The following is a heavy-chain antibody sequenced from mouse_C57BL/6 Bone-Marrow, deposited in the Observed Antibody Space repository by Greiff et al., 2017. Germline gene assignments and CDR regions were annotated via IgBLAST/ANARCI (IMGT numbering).Heavy chain of an antibody. Sequence: EVKLVESGGGLVKPGGSLKLSCAASGFTFSDYGMHWVRQAPAKGLEWVAYISSGCSTIYYADTVQGRFTISRDNAKNTLFLQMTSLRSEDTAMYYCARRTVVDFDYWGQGTTLTVSS. CDR3: ARRTVVDFDY. V-gene: IGHV5-17*01. CDR2: ISSGCSTI. CDR1: GFTFSDYG. J-gene: IGHJ2*01. D-gene: IGHD1-1*01.